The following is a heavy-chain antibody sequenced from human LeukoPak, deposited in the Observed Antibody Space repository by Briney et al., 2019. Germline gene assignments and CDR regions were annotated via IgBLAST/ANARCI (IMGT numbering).Heavy chain of an antibody. CDR2: INGDGSRT. J-gene: IGHJ4*02. CDR3: ARAVGSGSYSTFDY. CDR1: GFSFSSYW. V-gene: IGHV3-74*01. Sequence: PGGSLRLSCAASGFSFSSYWMHWVRQAPGKGLVWVSRINGDGSRTYYADSVKGRFTISRDNAKNTLYVQMNSLRDEDTAVYYCARAVGSGSYSTFDYWGQGTLVTVSS. D-gene: IGHD1-26*01.